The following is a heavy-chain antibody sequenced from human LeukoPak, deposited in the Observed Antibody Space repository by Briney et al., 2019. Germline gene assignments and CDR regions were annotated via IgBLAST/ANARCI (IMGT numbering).Heavy chain of an antibody. CDR2: ISSSGSTI. Sequence: GGSLRLSCAVSGFTFSSYEMNWVRQAPGKGLEWVSYISSSGSTIYYADSVKGRFTISRDNAKKSLYLQMNSLRAEDMGLYYCAKDARYSNYAGGGFDYWGQGTLVTVSS. D-gene: IGHD4-11*01. CDR1: GFTFSSYE. CDR3: AKDARYSNYAGGGFDY. V-gene: IGHV3-48*03. J-gene: IGHJ4*02.